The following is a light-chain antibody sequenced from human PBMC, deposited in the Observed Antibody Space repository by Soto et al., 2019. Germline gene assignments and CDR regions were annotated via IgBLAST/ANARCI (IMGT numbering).Light chain of an antibody. V-gene: IGKV1-6*01. Sequence: AIQMTQSPSSLSASVGDRVTITCRASQGIRSDLGWYQQKPGKAPNLLIYGATSLRSGVPSRFGGSGSGTDFTLTISSLQPEDFATYYCLQDYIYPLTFGGGTKVEMK. CDR1: QGIRSD. CDR3: LQDYIYPLT. CDR2: GAT. J-gene: IGKJ4*01.